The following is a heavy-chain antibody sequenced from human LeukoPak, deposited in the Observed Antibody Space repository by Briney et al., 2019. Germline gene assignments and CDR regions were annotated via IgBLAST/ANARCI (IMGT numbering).Heavy chain of an antibody. CDR2: ISSSSSYI. D-gene: IGHD3-10*01. Sequence: GGSLRLSCAASGFTFSSYSMNWVRQAPGKGLEWVSSISSSSSYIYYADSVKGRFTISRDNANNSLYLQMNSLSAEDTAVYYCARDPVNYYGSGSYYPSFDYWGQGTLVTVSS. CDR1: GFTFSSYS. V-gene: IGHV3-21*01. J-gene: IGHJ4*02. CDR3: ARDPVNYYGSGSYYPSFDY.